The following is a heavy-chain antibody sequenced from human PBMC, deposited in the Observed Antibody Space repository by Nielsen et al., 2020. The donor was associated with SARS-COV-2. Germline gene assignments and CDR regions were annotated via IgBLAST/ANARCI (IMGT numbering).Heavy chain of an antibody. D-gene: IGHD3-16*01. CDR2: INSDGSST. Sequence: GESLKISCAASGFTFSSYWMHWVRQAPGKGLVWVSRINSDGSSTSYADSVKGRFTISRDNSKNSLYLQMNSLRTEDTALYYCASLRGNWGQGTLVTVSS. V-gene: IGHV3-74*01. J-gene: IGHJ4*02. CDR3: ASLRGN. CDR1: GFTFSSYW.